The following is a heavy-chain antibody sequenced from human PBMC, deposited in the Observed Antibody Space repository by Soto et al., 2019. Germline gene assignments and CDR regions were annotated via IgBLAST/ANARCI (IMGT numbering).Heavy chain of an antibody. V-gene: IGHV3-23*01. CDR2: INDSGGST. D-gene: IGHD3-10*01. J-gene: IGHJ2*01. CDR3: AKDFYSGPQPGYFDL. CDR1: GFTFSSYA. Sequence: EVQLLESGGGWVQPGGSLRLSCTASGFTFSSYAMSWVRQAPGKGLEWVSSINDSGGSTYYADSVRGRFTISRDNSKNTVYVQMNSLRAGDTAVYYCAKDFYSGPQPGYFDLWGRGTLVTVSS.